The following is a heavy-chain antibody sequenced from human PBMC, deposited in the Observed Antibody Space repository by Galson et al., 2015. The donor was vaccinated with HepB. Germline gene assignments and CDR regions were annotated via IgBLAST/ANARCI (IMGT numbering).Heavy chain of an antibody. V-gene: IGHV1-18*01. J-gene: IGHJ4*02. CDR3: ARGGQQLVDY. D-gene: IGHD6-6*01. CDR1: GYTYSNFG. Sequence: SVKESCKDSGYTYSNFGISWVRQAPGQGLEWVGWLTTDNVNTNYAQKFQGRVNITTDTSTRTAYMELRGLRSDDAAVYYCARGGQQLVDYWGQGTLVTVSS. CDR2: LTTDNVNT.